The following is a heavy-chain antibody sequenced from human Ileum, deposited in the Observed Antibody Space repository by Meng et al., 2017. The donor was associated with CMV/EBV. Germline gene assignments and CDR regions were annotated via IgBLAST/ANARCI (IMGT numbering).Heavy chain of an antibody. CDR2: INGGNGIT. CDR1: GYNFTNYA. D-gene: IGHD4-17*01. Sequence: SCKASGYNFTNYAMQWLRQAPGQGLEWMGWINGGNGITKYSQKFQGRVTFTRDTSASTGFMEVSSLRYEDTAVYYCARIGNGAHLDYWGQGTLVTVSS. J-gene: IGHJ4*02. CDR3: ARIGNGAHLDY. V-gene: IGHV1-3*01.